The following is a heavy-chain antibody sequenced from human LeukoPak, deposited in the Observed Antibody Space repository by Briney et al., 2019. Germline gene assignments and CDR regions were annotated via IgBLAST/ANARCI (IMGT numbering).Heavy chain of an antibody. J-gene: IGHJ4*02. D-gene: IGHD5-24*01. CDR1: GGSISSGDYY. Sequence: SETLSLTCTVSGGSISSGDYYWSWIRQPPGKGLEWIGYIYYSGSTYYNPSLKSRLTISVYTSKNQFSLKLSSVTAADTAVYYCARKRRDGYNLGYFDYWGQGTLVTVSS. V-gene: IGHV4-30-4*08. CDR2: IYYSGST. CDR3: ARKRRDGYNLGYFDY.